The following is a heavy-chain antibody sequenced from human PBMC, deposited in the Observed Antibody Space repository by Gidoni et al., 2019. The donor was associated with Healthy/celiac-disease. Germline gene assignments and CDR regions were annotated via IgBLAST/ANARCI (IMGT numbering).Heavy chain of an antibody. Sequence: QVQLVQSGAAVKKPGSSVQVSCTASGGTFSSYAISWVRQAPGPGLEWLGGIIPIFGTANYAQKFQGRVSITADESTSTAYMELSSLRSEDTAVYYCARRGRAAAGSAFDIWGQGTMVTVSS. CDR2: IIPIFGTA. D-gene: IGHD6-13*01. J-gene: IGHJ3*02. CDR1: GGTFSSYA. CDR3: ARRGRAAAGSAFDI. V-gene: IGHV1-69*01.